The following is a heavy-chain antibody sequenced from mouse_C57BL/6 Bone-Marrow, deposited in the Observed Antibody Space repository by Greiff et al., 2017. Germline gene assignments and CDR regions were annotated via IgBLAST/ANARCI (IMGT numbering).Heavy chain of an antibody. Sequence: EVKLMESGPELVKPGASVKISCKASGYTFTDYYMNWVKQSHGKSLEWIGDINPNNGGTSYNQKFKGKATLTVDKSSSTAYMELRSLTSEDSAVYYWARWDYGSSYGYYFDYWGQGTTLTVSS. V-gene: IGHV1-26*01. CDR3: ARWDYGSSYGYYFDY. D-gene: IGHD1-1*01. J-gene: IGHJ2*01. CDR2: INPNNGGT. CDR1: GYTFTDYY.